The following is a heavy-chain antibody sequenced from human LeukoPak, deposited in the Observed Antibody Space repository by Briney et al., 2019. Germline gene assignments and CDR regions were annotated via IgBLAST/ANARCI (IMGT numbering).Heavy chain of an antibody. Sequence: ASVKVSCKASGCTFSGHYMHWVRQAPGQGLEWMGWINPNTGATNYAQKFQGWVTMTRDMSISTTYMELSRLRSDDTAVYFCAREYISSWFDLWGQGTLVTVSS. CDR3: AREYISSWFDL. CDR1: GCTFSGHY. CDR2: INPNTGAT. D-gene: IGHD2-2*01. V-gene: IGHV1-2*04. J-gene: IGHJ5*02.